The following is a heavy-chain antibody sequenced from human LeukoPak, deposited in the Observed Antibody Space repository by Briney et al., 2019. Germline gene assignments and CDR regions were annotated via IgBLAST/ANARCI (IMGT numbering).Heavy chain of an antibody. CDR1: GFTFSNYW. J-gene: IGHJ5*02. Sequence: GGSLRLSCAASGFTFSNYWMIWVRQAPGKGLEWVGNIKQDGSEKRYADSVRGRYSISRDNAQTSLYLQMNSLRAEDTAVYYCARASDPWLQLTWGQGTLVTVSS. CDR2: IKQDGSEK. D-gene: IGHD5-24*01. V-gene: IGHV3-7*05. CDR3: ARASDPWLQLT.